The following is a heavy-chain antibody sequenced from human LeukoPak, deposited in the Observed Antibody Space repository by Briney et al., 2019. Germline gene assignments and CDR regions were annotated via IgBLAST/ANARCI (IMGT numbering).Heavy chain of an antibody. CDR3: ARLGYSGYDFYFDY. V-gene: IGHV4-59*08. CDR2: IYYSGST. Sequence: SETLSLTCTVSGGSISSYYWSWIRQPPGKGLEWIGYIYYSGSTNYNPSLKSRVTISVDTSKNQFSLKLSSVTAADTAVYYRARLGYSGYDFYFDYWGQGTLVTVSS. CDR1: GGSISSYY. J-gene: IGHJ4*02. D-gene: IGHD5-12*01.